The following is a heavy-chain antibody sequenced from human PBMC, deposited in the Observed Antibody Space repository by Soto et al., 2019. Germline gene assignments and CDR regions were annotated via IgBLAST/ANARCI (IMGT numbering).Heavy chain of an antibody. J-gene: IGHJ6*02. Sequence: PGGSLRLSCAASGFTFSSYAMHWVRQAPGKGLEWVAVISYDGSNKYYADSVKGRFTISRDNSKNTLYLQMNSLRAEDTAVYYCARQYYYDSSGYYHPSYYYYGMDVWGQGTTVTVSS. CDR1: GFTFSSYA. V-gene: IGHV3-30-3*01. CDR2: ISYDGSNK. CDR3: ARQYYYDSSGYYHPSYYYYGMDV. D-gene: IGHD3-22*01.